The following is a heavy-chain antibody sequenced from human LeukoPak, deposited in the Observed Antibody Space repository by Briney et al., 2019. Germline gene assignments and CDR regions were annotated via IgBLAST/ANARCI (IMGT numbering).Heavy chain of an antibody. V-gene: IGHV4-38-2*02. J-gene: IGHJ6*03. CDR1: GYFISSGYY. CDR2: IFHSGSN. CDR3: AGSLTTYCGGDCLYTGPYYMDV. Sequence: SETLSLTCTVSGYFISSGYYWGWIRQPPGKGLQWIGYIFHSGSNYYNPSLKSRVTISVDTSRNQFSLKLSSVTAADTAVYYCAGSLTTYCGGDCLYTGPYYMDVWGKGTTVTISS. D-gene: IGHD2-21*02.